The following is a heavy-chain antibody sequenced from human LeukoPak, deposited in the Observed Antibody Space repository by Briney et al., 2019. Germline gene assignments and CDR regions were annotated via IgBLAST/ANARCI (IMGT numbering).Heavy chain of an antibody. V-gene: IGHV3-30-3*01. CDR1: GFTFSSYA. CDR2: ISYDGSNK. Sequence: PGGSLRLSCAASGFTFSSYAMHWVRQAPGKGLEWVAVISYDGSNKYYVDSVKGRFTISRDNSKNTLYLQMNSLRAEDTAVYYCARDSSGYLHDAFDIWGQGTMVTVSS. J-gene: IGHJ3*02. D-gene: IGHD6-19*01. CDR3: ARDSSGYLHDAFDI.